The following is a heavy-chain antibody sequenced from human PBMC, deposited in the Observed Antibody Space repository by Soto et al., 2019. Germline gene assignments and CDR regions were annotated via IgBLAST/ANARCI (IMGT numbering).Heavy chain of an antibody. Sequence: ASVKVSCKASGFTFTSSAVQWVRQARGQRLEWIGWIVVGSGNTNYAQKFQERVTITRDMSTSTAYMELSSLRSEDTAVYYCAAIPLDYYDSSGYSIGYYYYGMDVWGQGTTVTVSS. CDR1: GFTFTSSA. CDR3: AAIPLDYYDSSGYSIGYYYYGMDV. CDR2: IVVGSGNT. D-gene: IGHD3-22*01. J-gene: IGHJ6*02. V-gene: IGHV1-58*01.